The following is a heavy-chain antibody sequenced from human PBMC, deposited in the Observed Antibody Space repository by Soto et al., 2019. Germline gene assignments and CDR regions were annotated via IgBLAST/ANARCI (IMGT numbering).Heavy chain of an antibody. J-gene: IGHJ3*01. CDR1: GYTFTGYY. Sequence: ASVKVSCKASGYTFTGYYMHWVRQAPGQGLEWMGWINPNSGGTNYAQKFQGRVTMTRDTSISTAYMELSRLRSDDTAVYYCATWHEREHAYDVWGQGTTVTVSS. CDR3: ATWHEREHAYDV. CDR2: INPNSGGT. D-gene: IGHD1-1*01. V-gene: IGHV1-2*02.